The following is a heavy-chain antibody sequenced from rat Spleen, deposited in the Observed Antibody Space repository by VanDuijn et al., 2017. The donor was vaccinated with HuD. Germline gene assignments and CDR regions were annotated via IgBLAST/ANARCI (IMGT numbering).Heavy chain of an antibody. V-gene: IGHV5S14*01. CDR2: ISSGGDNT. CDR3: ARHPGYFDY. Sequence: EVQLVESGGDLVQPGRSLKLSCVVSGFTFNNYWMTWIRQTPAKGLEWVASISSGGDNTYYRDSVKGRFTISRDNAKNTQYLQMDGLRSEDTATYYCARHPGYFDYWGQGVMVTVSS. D-gene: IGHD1-4*01. J-gene: IGHJ2*01. CDR1: GFTFNNYW.